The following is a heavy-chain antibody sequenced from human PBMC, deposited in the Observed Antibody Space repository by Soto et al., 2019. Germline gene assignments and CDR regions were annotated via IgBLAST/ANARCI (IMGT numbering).Heavy chain of an antibody. CDR1: GFTFRSYA. D-gene: IGHD1-1*01. J-gene: IGHJ6*02. CDR2: ISYDGVTI. Sequence: QVQVVDSGGGVVQPGRSLRLSCAASGFTFRSYAMHWVRQAPGQGLEWVAVISYDGVTIDHADSVKGRFTISRDNSKDTLYLQMDSLRAADTAVYYCARGHTTNWYYYYFGMDVWGQGTTVTVSS. V-gene: IGHV3-30*03. CDR3: ARGHTTNWYYYYFGMDV.